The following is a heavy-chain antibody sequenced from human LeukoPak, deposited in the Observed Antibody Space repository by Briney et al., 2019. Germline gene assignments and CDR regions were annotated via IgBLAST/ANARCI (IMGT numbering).Heavy chain of an antibody. Sequence: KPSETLSLTCTVSGGSISSSSYYWGWIRQPPGKGLEWIGSIYHSGSTYYNPSLKSRVTISVDTPRNQFSLKLRSVTAADTAVYYCARGGTRITIVGVVINDFDYWGQGTLVTVSS. CDR2: IYHSGST. D-gene: IGHD3-3*01. CDR3: ARGGTRITIVGVVINDFDY. J-gene: IGHJ4*02. V-gene: IGHV4-39*07. CDR1: GGSISSSSYY.